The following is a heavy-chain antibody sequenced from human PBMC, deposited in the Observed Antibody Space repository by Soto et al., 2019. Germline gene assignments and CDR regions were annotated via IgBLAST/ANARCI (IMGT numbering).Heavy chain of an antibody. CDR1: GFTCSSYD. V-gene: IGHV3-13*01. Sequence: GGSLRLSCAASGFTCSSYDMHWVRQATGKGLEWVSAIGTAGDTYYPGSVKGRFTISRENAKNSLYLQMNSLRAEDTAVYYCARAYQIAARPYYYYGMDVWGQGTTVTVS. J-gene: IGHJ6*02. CDR2: IGTAGDT. D-gene: IGHD6-6*01. CDR3: ARAYQIAARPYYYYGMDV.